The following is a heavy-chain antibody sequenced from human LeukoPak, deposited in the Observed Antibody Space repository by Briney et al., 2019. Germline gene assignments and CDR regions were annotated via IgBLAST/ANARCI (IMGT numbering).Heavy chain of an antibody. CDR3: AHSRPLGKAFYFDY. J-gene: IGHJ4*02. CDR1: GFSLSTSGVG. V-gene: IGHV2-5*02. CDR2: IYWDDDK. D-gene: IGHD3-10*01. Sequence: SCPTLAKPTQTLTLTCTFSGFSLSTSGVGVGWIRQPPGKALEWLALIYWDDDKRYSPSLKSRLTITKDTSKNQVVLTLTYMDPVDTATYYCAHSRPLGKAFYFDYWGQGTLVTVSS.